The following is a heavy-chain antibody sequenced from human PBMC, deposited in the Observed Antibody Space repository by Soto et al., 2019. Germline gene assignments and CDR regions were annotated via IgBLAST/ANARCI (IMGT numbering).Heavy chain of an antibody. D-gene: IGHD3-3*01. V-gene: IGHV4-31*03. J-gene: IGHJ4*02. Sequence: SETLSLTCTVSGGSFSSGGYYWSWIRQHPGKGLEWIGYIYYSGSTYYNPSLKSRVTISVDTSKNQFSLKLSSVTAADTAVYYCARGVNFWSGYYIFDYWGQGTLVTVSS. CDR3: ARGVNFWSGYYIFDY. CDR2: IYYSGST. CDR1: GGSFSSGGYY.